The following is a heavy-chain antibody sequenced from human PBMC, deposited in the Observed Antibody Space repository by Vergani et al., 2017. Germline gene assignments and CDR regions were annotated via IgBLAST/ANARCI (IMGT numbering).Heavy chain of an antibody. J-gene: IGHJ4*02. CDR2: IKQDGSEK. CDR3: ASQYYYDSSGYEFDY. Sequence: VQLVESGGGVVQPGRSLRLSCAASGFTFSSYGMHWVRQAPGKGLEWVANIKQDGSEKYYVDSVKGRFTISRDNAKNSLYLQMNSLRAEDTAVYYCASQYYYDSSGYEFDYWGQGTLVTVSS. D-gene: IGHD3-22*01. V-gene: IGHV3-7*01. CDR1: GFTFSSYG.